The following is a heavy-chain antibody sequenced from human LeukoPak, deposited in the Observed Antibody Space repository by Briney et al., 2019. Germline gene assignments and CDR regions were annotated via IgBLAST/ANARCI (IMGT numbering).Heavy chain of an antibody. CDR2: INWNGGSK. CDR3: ARVGYYEGSGYYCDY. Sequence: GGSLRLSCAASGFTFTSYAMSWVRQAPGKGLEWVSGINWNGGSKTYADSVKGRFTIARDNANNSLYLQMNSLRAEDTAFYYCARVGYYEGSGYYCDYWGQGALVTVSS. CDR1: GFTFTSYA. J-gene: IGHJ4*02. V-gene: IGHV3-20*04. D-gene: IGHD3-22*01.